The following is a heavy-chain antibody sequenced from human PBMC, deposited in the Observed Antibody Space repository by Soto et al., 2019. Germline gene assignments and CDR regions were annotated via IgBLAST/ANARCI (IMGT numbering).Heavy chain of an antibody. V-gene: IGHV3-73*01. CDR3: TRHGGPTSWGISSSANYYYYYYMDV. J-gene: IGHJ6*03. CDR2: IRSKANSYAT. Sequence: GGSLRLSCAASGFTFSGSAMHWVRQASGKGLEWVGRIRSKANSYATAYAASVKGRFTISRDDSKNTAYLQMNSLKTEDTAVYYCTRHGGPTSWGISSSANYYYYYYMDVWGKGTTVTVSS. CDR1: GFTFSGSA. D-gene: IGHD6-6*01.